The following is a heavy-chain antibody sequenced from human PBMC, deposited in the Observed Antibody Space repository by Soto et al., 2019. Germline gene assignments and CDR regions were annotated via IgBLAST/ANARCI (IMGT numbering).Heavy chain of an antibody. CDR1: GGSISNSFYY. V-gene: IGHV4-31*03. Sequence: SETLSLTCTVSGGSISNSFYYWSWIRQVPGKGPEWIGYIHYSGTTHYNPSLKSRVTISLDTSKNQFSLRLTSVTAADTAVYFCARDRSHYLWAISRPYVMAFWGQGTTVIVSS. J-gene: IGHJ6*02. D-gene: IGHD3-16*01. CDR2: IHYSGTT. CDR3: ARDRSHYLWAISRPYVMAF.